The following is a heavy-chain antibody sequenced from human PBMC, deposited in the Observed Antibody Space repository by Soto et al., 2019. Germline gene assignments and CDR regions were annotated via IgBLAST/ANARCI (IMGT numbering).Heavy chain of an antibody. D-gene: IGHD6-19*01. CDR3: AADPHSSGWYYL. CDR2: IVVGSGNT. J-gene: IGHJ5*02. V-gene: IGHV1-58*01. CDR1: GFTFTSSA. Sequence: SVKVSCKASGFTFTSSAVQWVRQARGQRLEWIGWIVVGSGNTNYAQKFQERVTITRDMSTSTAYMELSSLRSEDTAVYYCAADPHSSGWYYLWGQGTLVTVPQ.